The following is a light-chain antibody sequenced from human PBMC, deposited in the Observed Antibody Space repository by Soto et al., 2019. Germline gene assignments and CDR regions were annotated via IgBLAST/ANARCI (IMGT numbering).Light chain of an antibody. J-gene: IGLJ3*02. CDR3: QTWGTGIRV. CDR2: LNSDGSH. Sequence: QPVLTQSPSASASLGASVKLTCTLSSGHSSYAIAWHQQQPEQGPRYLMKLNSDGSHSQGDGIPDRFSGSSSGAERYLTISRLQSEDEADYYCQTWGTGIRVFGGGTKLTVL. V-gene: IGLV4-69*01. CDR1: SGHSSYA.